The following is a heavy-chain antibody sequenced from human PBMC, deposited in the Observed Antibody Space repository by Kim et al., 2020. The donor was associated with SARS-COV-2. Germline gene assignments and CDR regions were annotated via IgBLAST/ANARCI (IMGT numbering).Heavy chain of an antibody. Sequence: SETLSLTCTVSGGSISSGSYYWSWIRQPAGKGLEWIGRSYTSGSTNYNPSLKSRVTISVDTSKNQFSLKLSSVTAADTAVYYCARDKLSWFDPWGQGTLVTVSS. CDR1: GGSISSGSYY. CDR3: ARDKLSWFDP. V-gene: IGHV4-61*02. CDR2: SYTSGST. J-gene: IGHJ5*02.